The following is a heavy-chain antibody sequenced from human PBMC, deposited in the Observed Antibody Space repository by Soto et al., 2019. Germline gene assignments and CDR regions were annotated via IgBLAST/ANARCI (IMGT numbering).Heavy chain of an antibody. CDR2: ISSSSSYI. J-gene: IGHJ6*03. CDR1: GFTFSSYS. CDR3: ARGGDIVVVPAYMDV. D-gene: IGHD2-2*01. Sequence: GGSLRLSCAASGFTFSSYSMNWVRQAPGKGLEWVSSISSSSSYIYYADSVKGRFTISRDNAKNSLYLQMNSLRAEDTAVYYCARGGDIVVVPAYMDVWGKGTTVTVSS. V-gene: IGHV3-21*01.